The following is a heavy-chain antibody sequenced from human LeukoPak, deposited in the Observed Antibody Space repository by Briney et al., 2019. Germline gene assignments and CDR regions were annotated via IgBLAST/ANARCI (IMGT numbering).Heavy chain of an antibody. CDR3: TRPYYYDSSGYSHDY. J-gene: IGHJ4*02. V-gene: IGHV3-73*01. D-gene: IGHD3-22*01. CDR1: GFTFSNYA. Sequence: GGSLRLSCAASGFTFSNYAMSWVRQAPGKGLEWVGRIRSKANSYATAYAASVKGRFTISRDDSKNTAHLQMNSLKTEDTAVYYCTRPYYYDSSGYSHDYWGQGTLVTVSS. CDR2: IRSKANSYAT.